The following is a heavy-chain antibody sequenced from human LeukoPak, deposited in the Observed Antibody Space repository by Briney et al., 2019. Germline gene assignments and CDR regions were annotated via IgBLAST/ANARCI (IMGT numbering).Heavy chain of an antibody. J-gene: IGHJ3*02. CDR2: INWNGGST. CDR1: GFTFDDYG. CDR3: ARDRGGSYSKGAFDI. Sequence: GGSLRLSCAASGFTFDDYGMSWVRHAPGKGLEWVSGINWNGGSTGYADSVKGRFTISRDNAKNSLYLQMNSLRAEDTALYYCARDRGGSYSKGAFDIWGQGTMVTVSS. V-gene: IGHV3-20*04. D-gene: IGHD1-26*01.